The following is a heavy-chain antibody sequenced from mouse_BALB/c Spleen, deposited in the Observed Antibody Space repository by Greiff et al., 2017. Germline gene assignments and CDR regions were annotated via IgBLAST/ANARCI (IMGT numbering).Heavy chain of an antibody. CDR1: GFNIKDTY. D-gene: IGHD2-14*01. V-gene: IGHV14-3*02. CDR3: ASDYRYDGWYFDV. Sequence: EVQLQQSGAELVKPGASVKLSCTASGFNIKDTYMHWVKQRPEQGLEWIGRIDPANGNTKYDPKFQGKATITADTSSNTAYLQLSSLTSEDTAVYYCASDYRYDGWYFDVWGAGTTVTVSS. J-gene: IGHJ1*01. CDR2: IDPANGNT.